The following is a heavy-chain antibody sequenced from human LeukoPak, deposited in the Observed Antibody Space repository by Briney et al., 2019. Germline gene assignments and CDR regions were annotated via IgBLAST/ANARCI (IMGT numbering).Heavy chain of an antibody. V-gene: IGHV3-48*03. CDR3: AREWSRGRPRNFDY. CDR2: ISNGGNTK. J-gene: IGHJ4*02. D-gene: IGHD6-19*01. CDR1: GFTFSSYE. Sequence: GGSLRLSCAVSGFTFSSYEMNWVRQAPGKGLEWISYISNGGNTKYYADSVQGRFIISRDNAKNSLYLEMNSLRAEDTAVYYCAREWSRGRPRNFDYWGQGTLVTVSS.